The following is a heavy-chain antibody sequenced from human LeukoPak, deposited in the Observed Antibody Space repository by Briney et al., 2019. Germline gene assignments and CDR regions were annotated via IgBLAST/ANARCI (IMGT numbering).Heavy chain of an antibody. J-gene: IGHJ6*04. V-gene: IGHV3-7*01. D-gene: IGHD2-2*01. Sequence: TGGSLRLFCVASRFTPSALWMSGVRRPPGKGLEWVANIKKDGSEKEYVDSVKGRFSIFRDNAKNSVYLQMSSLRAEDTAVYYCAPFAGVVPVGLLLWGKGTTVIVSS. CDR3: APFAGVVPVGLLL. CDR2: IKKDGSEK. CDR1: RFTPSALW.